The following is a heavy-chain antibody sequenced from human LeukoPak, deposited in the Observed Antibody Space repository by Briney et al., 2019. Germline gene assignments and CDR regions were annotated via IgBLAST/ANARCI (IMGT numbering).Heavy chain of an antibody. Sequence: GASVKVSCKASGYTFTSSAMNWVRQAPGQGLEYMGWINTNTGNPTYAQGFTGRFVFSLDTSVSTAYLQISSLKAEDTAVYYCARRGPGNYFDYWGQGTLVPVSS. V-gene: IGHV7-4-1*02. CDR2: INTNTGNP. J-gene: IGHJ4*02. CDR3: ARRGPGNYFDY. CDR1: GYTFTSSA. D-gene: IGHD3-10*01.